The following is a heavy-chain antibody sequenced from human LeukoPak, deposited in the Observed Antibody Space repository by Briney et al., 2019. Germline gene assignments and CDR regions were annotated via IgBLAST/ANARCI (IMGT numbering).Heavy chain of an antibody. Sequence: SETLSLTCAVYGESFSGYYWSWIRQPPGRGLEWIGEVNHSGNTNYSPSLKSRVTISLDTSKNQFSLNPRSVTAADTAVYYCARGRRRAEAPTYYFDYWGQGILVIVSS. CDR3: ARGRRRAEAPTYYFDY. D-gene: IGHD3-10*01. CDR2: VNHSGNT. V-gene: IGHV4-34*01. CDR1: GESFSGYY. J-gene: IGHJ4*02.